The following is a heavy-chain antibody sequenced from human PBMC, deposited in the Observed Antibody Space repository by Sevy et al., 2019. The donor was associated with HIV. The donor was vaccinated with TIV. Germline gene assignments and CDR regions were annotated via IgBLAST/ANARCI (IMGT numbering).Heavy chain of an antibody. Sequence: ASVKVSCKASGGTFSSYAISWVRQAPGQGLEWMGGIIPIFGTANYAQKFQGRVTITADKSTSTAYMKLISLGSEETAVYYCARERIVGATKAVDAFDIWGQGTMVTVSS. V-gene: IGHV1-69*06. CDR1: GGTFSSYA. J-gene: IGHJ3*02. CDR3: ARERIVGATKAVDAFDI. D-gene: IGHD1-26*01. CDR2: IIPIFGTA.